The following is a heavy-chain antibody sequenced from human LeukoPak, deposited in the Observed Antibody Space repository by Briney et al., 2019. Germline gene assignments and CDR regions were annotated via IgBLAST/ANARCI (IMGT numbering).Heavy chain of an antibody. CDR3: AKDYDYGDLGNFDY. CDR2: ISGSGGST. V-gene: IGHV3-23*01. CDR1: GGTFSSYA. D-gene: IGHD4-17*01. Sequence: SCKASGGTFSSYAISWVRQAPGKGLEWVSAISGSGGSTYYADSVKGRFTISRDNSKNTLYLQMNSLRAEDTAVYYCAKDYDYGDLGNFDYWGQGTLVTVSS. J-gene: IGHJ4*02.